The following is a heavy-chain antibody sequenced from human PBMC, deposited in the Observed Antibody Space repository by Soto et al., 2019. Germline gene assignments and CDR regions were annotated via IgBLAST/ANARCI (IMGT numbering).Heavy chain of an antibody. CDR1: GFTFITFA. CDR2: ISHDGGFE. V-gene: IGHV3-30-3*01. J-gene: IGHJ5*02. D-gene: IGHD3-3*01. Sequence: GGSLRLSCAASGFTFITFALHWGRQAPGEGLEWVAVISHDGGFEKYADSVKGRFTISRDNSKNTLYMQMDSLRLEDTAVYYCARGGHPDDFRSGGYWFDPWGQGTKVTVSS. CDR3: ARGGHPDDFRSGGYWFDP.